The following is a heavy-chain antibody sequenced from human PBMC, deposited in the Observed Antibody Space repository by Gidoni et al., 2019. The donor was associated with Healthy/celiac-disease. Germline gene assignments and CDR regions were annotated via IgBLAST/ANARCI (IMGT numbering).Heavy chain of an antibody. D-gene: IGHD1-26*01. CDR3: ARKLALGWFDP. CDR1: GYTFTSYA. V-gene: IGHV1-3*01. CDR2: INAGNGNT. J-gene: IGHJ5*02. Sequence: QVQLVQSGAEVKKPGASVKVSCKASGYTFTSYAMHWVRQAPGQRLEWMGWINAGNGNTKYSQKFQGRVTMTRDTSASTAYMELSSLRSEDTAVYYCARKLALGWFDPWGQGTLVTVSS.